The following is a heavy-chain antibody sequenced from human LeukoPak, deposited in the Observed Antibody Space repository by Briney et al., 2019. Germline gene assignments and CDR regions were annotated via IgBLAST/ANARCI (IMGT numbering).Heavy chain of an antibody. CDR3: AGYSSSWSSFDY. Sequence: GGSLRLSCSASGFTFSSNAMHWVRQAPGKGLEWVAVISYDGSKTYYADSVKGRFTISRDNSKSTLYLQMNSLRAEDTALYYCAGYSSSWSSFDYWGQGTLVTVSS. D-gene: IGHD6-13*01. J-gene: IGHJ4*02. CDR2: ISYDGSKT. CDR1: GFTFSSNA. V-gene: IGHV3-30-3*01.